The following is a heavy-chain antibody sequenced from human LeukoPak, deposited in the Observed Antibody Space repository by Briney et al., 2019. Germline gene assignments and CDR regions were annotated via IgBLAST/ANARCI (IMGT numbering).Heavy chain of an antibody. J-gene: IGHJ6*02. CDR1: GFTFSSYG. V-gene: IGHV3-30*18. CDR2: ISYDGSNK. CDR3: AKKESRYCSSTSCLIGMDV. D-gene: IGHD2-2*01. Sequence: GGSLRLSCAASGFTFSSYGMHWVRQAPGKGLEWVADISYDGSNKYYADSVKGRSTISRDNSKNTLYLQMNSPRAKDTAVYYCAKKESRYCSSTSCLIGMDVWGQGTTVTVSS.